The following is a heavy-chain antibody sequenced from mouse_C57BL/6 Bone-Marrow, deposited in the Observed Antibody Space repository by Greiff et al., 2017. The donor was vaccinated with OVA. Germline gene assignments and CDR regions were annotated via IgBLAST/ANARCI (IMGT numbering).Heavy chain of an antibody. CDR3: ARDGSSGYGWFAY. CDR1: GFTFSSYA. V-gene: IGHV5-4*01. J-gene: IGHJ3*01. D-gene: IGHD3-2*02. CDR2: ISDGGSYT. Sequence: DVKLVESGGGLVKPGGSLKLSCAASGFTFSSYAMSWVRQTPEKRLEWVATISDGGSYTYYPDNVKGRFTISRDNAKNNLYLQMSHLKSEDTAMYYCARDGSSGYGWFAYWGQGTLVTVSA.